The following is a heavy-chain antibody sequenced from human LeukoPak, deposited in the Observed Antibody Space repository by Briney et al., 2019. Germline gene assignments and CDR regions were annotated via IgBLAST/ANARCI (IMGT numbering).Heavy chain of an antibody. CDR2: ISGSGGST. CDR3: ARSFRGVTLYYFDY. D-gene: IGHD3-10*01. CDR1: GFTFSNYA. J-gene: IGHJ4*02. Sequence: GGSLRLSCAASGFTFSNYAMSWVRQAPGKGREWVSAISGSGGSTYYADSVKGRFTISRDNSKNTLYLQMNSLRAEDTAVYYCARSFRGVTLYYFDYWGQGTLVTVSS. V-gene: IGHV3-23*01.